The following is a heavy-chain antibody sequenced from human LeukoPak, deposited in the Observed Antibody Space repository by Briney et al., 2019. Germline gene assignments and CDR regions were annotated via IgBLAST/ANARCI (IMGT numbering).Heavy chain of an antibody. CDR2: IIPIFGTA. D-gene: IGHD3-3*01. CDR3: AREGGDFWSGDPPPYYYGMDV. J-gene: IGHJ6*02. V-gene: IGHV1-69*13. CDR1: GYTFTSYA. Sequence: SVKVSCKASGYTFTSYAISWVRQAPGQGLEWMGGIIPIFGTANYAQKFQGRVTITADESTSTAYMELSSLRSEDTAVYYCAREGGDFWSGDPPPYYYGMDVWGQGTTVTVSS.